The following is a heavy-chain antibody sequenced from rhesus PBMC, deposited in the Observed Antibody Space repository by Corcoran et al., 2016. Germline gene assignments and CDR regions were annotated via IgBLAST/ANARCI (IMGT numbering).Heavy chain of an antibody. D-gene: IGHD3-16*01. CDR1: GFTFSSYG. V-gene: IGHV3S5*01. Sequence: EVQLVESGGGLVQPGGSLRLSCAASGFTFSSYGMSWVRQAPGKGLEWVSDISNGGASNYYADSVKGRLTISRENSNNSRSLQMNSLRAEDTAVYYCAGYSGSYYNYGLDSWGQGVVVTVSS. J-gene: IGHJ6*01. CDR2: ISNGGASN. CDR3: AGYSGSYYNYGLDS.